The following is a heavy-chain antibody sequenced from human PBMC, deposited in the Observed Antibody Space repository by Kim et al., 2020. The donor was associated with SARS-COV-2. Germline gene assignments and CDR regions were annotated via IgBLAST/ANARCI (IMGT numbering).Heavy chain of an antibody. CDR2: INHSGST. Sequence: SETLSLTCAVYGGSFSGYYWSWIRQPPGKGLECIGEINHSGSTNYNPSLKSRVTISVDTSKNQFSLKLSSVTAADTAVYYCARVIAAAGQNPNWFDPWGQGTLVTVSS. CDR3: ARVIAAAGQNPNWFDP. D-gene: IGHD6-13*01. V-gene: IGHV4-34*01. J-gene: IGHJ5*02. CDR1: GGSFSGYY.